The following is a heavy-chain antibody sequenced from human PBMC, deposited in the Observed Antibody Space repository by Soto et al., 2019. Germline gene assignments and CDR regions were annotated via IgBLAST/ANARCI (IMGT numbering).Heavy chain of an antibody. CDR3: ARAMCFGGSCYLEV. Sequence: QVQLVQSGAEVKKPGSSVKVSSKLLEATFRTYTTSWVRKPPEQGLEWMGRIAPIINIPDYSQKFQGRVTITADKSTTTAYMELSSLRSEDTAVYYCARAMCFGGSCYLEVWGQGTLVTVSS. V-gene: IGHV1-69*02. J-gene: IGHJ4*02. CDR1: EATFRTYT. CDR2: IAPIINIP. D-gene: IGHD2-15*01.